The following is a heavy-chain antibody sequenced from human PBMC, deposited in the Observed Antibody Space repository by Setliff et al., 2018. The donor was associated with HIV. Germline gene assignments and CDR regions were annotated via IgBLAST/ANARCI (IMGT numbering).Heavy chain of an antibody. D-gene: IGHD4-17*01. CDR1: GSTLSELS. V-gene: IGHV1-24*01. CDR2: FDPKNGKR. J-gene: IGHJ4*02. CDR3: TLLSVTTNKEWKTFDF. Sequence: ASVKVSCTVSGSTLSELSMHWVRQAPGEGLEWVAGFDPKNGKRVYAQKFQGRVKLAEDTSTDTAYMDLSSLRSEDTAIYYCTLLSVTTNKEWKTFDFWGQGTLVTVSS.